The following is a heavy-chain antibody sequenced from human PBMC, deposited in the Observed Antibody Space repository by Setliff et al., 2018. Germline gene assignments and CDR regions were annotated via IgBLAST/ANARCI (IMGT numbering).Heavy chain of an antibody. Sequence: SETLSLTCSVSGASVTSFDYYWSWIRQPPGKGLEYIGHISHGVSTSYSPSLKSRLSISADTSKNQFSLKLTSVTAADTAVYYCARTHCTTTSCFYFHYWGLGTVVTVSS. J-gene: IGHJ4*02. CDR2: ISHGVST. V-gene: IGHV4-30-4*01. CDR3: ARTHCTTTSCFYFHY. D-gene: IGHD2-2*01. CDR1: GASVTSFDYY.